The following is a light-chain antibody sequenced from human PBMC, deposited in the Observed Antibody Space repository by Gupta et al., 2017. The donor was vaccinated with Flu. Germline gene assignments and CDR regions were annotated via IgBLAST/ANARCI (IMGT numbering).Light chain of an antibody. Sequence: SALTQPASVSGSPGQSITISCTGTSSDVGTYNLVSWYQQDPGKPHRLIISEVGKRASGVATRFSASKSGNTASLTISVHEEEDAADYYCCADTTARTYVFGAGTKVTVL. V-gene: IGLV2-23*02. J-gene: IGLJ1*01. CDR1: SSDVGTYNL. CDR3: CADTTARTYV. CDR2: EVG.